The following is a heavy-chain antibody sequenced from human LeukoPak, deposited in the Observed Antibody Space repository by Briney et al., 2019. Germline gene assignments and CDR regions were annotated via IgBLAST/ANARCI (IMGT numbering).Heavy chain of an antibody. CDR1: GFTFDDYA. D-gene: IGHD3-10*01. CDR3: AKDIVPHHGSGRAYYYGMDV. J-gene: IGHJ6*02. CDR2: ISGDGGST. V-gene: IGHV3-43*02. Sequence: PGGSPRLSCAASGFTFDDYAMHWVRQAPGKGLEWVSLISGDGGSTYYADSVKGRFTISRDNSKNSLYLQMNSLRTEDTALYYCAKDIVPHHGSGRAYYYGMDVWGQGTTVTVS.